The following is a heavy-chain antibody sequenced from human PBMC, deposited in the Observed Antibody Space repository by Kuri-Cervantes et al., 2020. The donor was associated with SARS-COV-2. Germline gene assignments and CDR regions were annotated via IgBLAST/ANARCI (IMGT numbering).Heavy chain of an antibody. V-gene: IGHV4-61*02. CDR3: ARGYCSSTSCYWDGDWFDP. CDR2: VQTSGST. CDR1: GGSISRGSYY. J-gene: IGHJ5*02. D-gene: IGHD2-2*01. Sequence: SETLSLTCTVSGGSISRGSYYWSWIRQPAGKGLEWMGRVQTSGSTYYNPSLKSRVTISVDTSKNQFSLKLSSVTAADTAVYYCARGYCSSTSCYWDGDWFDPWGQGTLVTVSS.